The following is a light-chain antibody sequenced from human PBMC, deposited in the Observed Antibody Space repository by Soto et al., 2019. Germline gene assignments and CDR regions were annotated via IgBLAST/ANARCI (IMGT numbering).Light chain of an antibody. J-gene: IGLJ3*02. Sequence: QDALTQSASSSASPGQSVTISCTGSIGDVGAYNYVSWYQQHPGKAPKLIIYEVNKRPSGVPDRFSGSKSGITASLTVSGLQADDEADYYCGAHAGSNTWVFGGGTKVTVL. CDR2: EVN. CDR3: GAHAGSNTWV. V-gene: IGLV2-8*01. CDR1: IGDVGAYNY.